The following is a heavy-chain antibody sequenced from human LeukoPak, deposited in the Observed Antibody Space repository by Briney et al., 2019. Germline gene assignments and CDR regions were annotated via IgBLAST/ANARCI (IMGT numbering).Heavy chain of an antibody. Sequence: GGSLRLSCVASGFSITRDWMTWVRQAPGEGLEWVANIKEDGSEKYYVDSVKGRFAISRDNAKNSLYLQMDSLRAEDTALYYCARDILWIGGQGTLVTVSS. CDR3: ARDILWI. CDR1: GFSITRDW. CDR2: IKEDGSEK. D-gene: IGHD5-12*01. V-gene: IGHV3-7*01. J-gene: IGHJ4*02.